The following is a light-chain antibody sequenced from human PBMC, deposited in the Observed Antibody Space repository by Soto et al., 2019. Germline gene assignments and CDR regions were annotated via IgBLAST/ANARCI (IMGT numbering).Light chain of an antibody. CDR1: SSDVGGYKY. J-gene: IGLJ1*01. Sequence: QSALTQPRSVSGSPGQSVTISCTGTSSDVGGYKYVSWYQQHPGKAPKLMIYDVSKRPSGVPDRFSGSKSGNTASLTISGLQAEDEADYYCCSFAGISTLYVFGPGTKLTGL. CDR2: DVS. CDR3: CSFAGISTLYV. V-gene: IGLV2-11*01.